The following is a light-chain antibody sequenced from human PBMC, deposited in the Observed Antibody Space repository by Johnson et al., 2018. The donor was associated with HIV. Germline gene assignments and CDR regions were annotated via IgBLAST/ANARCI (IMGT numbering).Light chain of an antibody. CDR1: SSNIGNNY. J-gene: IGLJ1*01. Sequence: QSVLTQPPSVSAAPGQKVTISCSGSSSNIGNNYVSWYQQLPGTAPKLLIYGDNRRPSGTPDRFSGSKSGTSATLGITGLQTGDEADYYCGKWDSSLSAHYVFGTGTKITVL. V-gene: IGLV1-51*02. CDR2: GDN. CDR3: GKWDSSLSAHYV.